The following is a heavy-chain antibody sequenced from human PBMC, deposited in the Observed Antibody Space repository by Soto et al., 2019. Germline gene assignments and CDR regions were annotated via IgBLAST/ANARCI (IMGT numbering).Heavy chain of an antibody. Sequence: EVQLLESGGGLVQPGGSLRLSCAASGFTFSSYAMSWVRQAPGKGLEWVSAISGSGGSTYYADSVKGRFTISRDNSKNTLYLQMNSLRAEDTAVYYCAKIGIAAVAFSYGMDVWGQGTTVTVSS. J-gene: IGHJ6*02. CDR2: ISGSGGST. CDR3: AKIGIAAVAFSYGMDV. CDR1: GFTFSSYA. V-gene: IGHV3-23*01. D-gene: IGHD6-13*01.